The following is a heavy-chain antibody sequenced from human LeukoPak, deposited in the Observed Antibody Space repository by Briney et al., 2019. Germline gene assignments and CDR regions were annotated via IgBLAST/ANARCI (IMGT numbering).Heavy chain of an antibody. CDR2: IYYSGST. J-gene: IGHJ6*02. CDR1: GGSISSSSYY. D-gene: IGHD2-21*01. V-gene: IGHV4-39*01. Sequence: SETLSLTCTVSGGSISSSSYYWGWIRQPPGKGLEWIGSIYYSGSTYYNPSLKSRVTISVDTSKNQFSLKLSSVTAADTAVYYCARSAGEGGPFYYYYYGMDVWGQGTTVTVSS. CDR3: ARSAGEGGPFYYYYYGMDV.